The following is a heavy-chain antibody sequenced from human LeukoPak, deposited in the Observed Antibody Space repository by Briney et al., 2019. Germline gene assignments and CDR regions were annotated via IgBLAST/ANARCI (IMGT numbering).Heavy chain of an antibody. CDR1: GYTFTKYA. CDR2: MNPNSGNT. D-gene: IGHD2-2*01. Sequence: ASVKVSCKASGYTFTKYAINWVRQATGQGLEWMGWMNPNSGNTGYAQKFQGRVTITRNTSISTAYMELSSLRSEDTAVYYCARRTSRNYFDYWGQGTLVTVSS. J-gene: IGHJ4*02. CDR3: ARRTSRNYFDY. V-gene: IGHV1-8*03.